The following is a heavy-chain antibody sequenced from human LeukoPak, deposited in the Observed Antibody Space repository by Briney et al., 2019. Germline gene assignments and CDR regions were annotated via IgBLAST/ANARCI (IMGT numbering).Heavy chain of an antibody. Sequence: SETLSLTCTVSGGSISSSSYYWGWMRQPPGKELEWIGSIYYSGSTYYNPSLKSRVTISVDTSKNQFSLKLSSVTAAVTAVYYCARDRYYYDSSGSGAFDLWGQGTMVTVSS. CDR2: IYYSGST. CDR3: ARDRYYYDSSGSGAFDL. CDR1: GGSISSSSYY. J-gene: IGHJ3*01. V-gene: IGHV4-39*07. D-gene: IGHD3-22*01.